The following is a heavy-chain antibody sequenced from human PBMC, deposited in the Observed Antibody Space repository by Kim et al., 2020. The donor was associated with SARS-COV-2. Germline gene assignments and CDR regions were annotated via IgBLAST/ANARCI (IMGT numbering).Heavy chain of an antibody. Sequence: GESLKISCKGSGYSFTSYWISWVRQMPGKGLEWMGRIDPSDSYTNYSPSFQGHVTISADKSISTAYLQWSSLKASDTAMYYCARHGPYDSSGYSLDYWGQGTLVTVSS. V-gene: IGHV5-10-1*01. J-gene: IGHJ4*02. CDR1: GYSFTSYW. D-gene: IGHD3-22*01. CDR2: IDPSDSYT. CDR3: ARHGPYDSSGYSLDY.